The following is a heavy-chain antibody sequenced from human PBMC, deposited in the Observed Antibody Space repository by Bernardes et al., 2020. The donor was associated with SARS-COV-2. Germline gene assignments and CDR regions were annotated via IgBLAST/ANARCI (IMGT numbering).Heavy chain of an antibody. CDR3: ASVMATWDRGPFSNTYYFYGMDV. J-gene: IGHJ6*02. D-gene: IGHD3-10*01. V-gene: IGHV3-66*01. Sequence: GGSLRLSCAASGLTVSENYMTWVRQAPGKGLEWVAVMYSGGSRYYADSVKGRFTVSRDNAKNTLYLQMSSLRAEDTAVYYCASVMATWDRGPFSNTYYFYGMDVWGQGTTVTVSS. CDR1: GLTVSENY. CDR2: MYSGGSR.